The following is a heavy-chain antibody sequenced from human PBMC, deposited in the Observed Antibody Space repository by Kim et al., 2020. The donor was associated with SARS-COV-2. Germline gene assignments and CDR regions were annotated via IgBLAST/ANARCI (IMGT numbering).Heavy chain of an antibody. CDR2: VYYSGTT. V-gene: IGHV4-59*13. D-gene: IGHD4-4*01. CDR1: GGSITSAY. CDR3: AREGTGVTAYGMDD. J-gene: IGHJ6*02. Sequence: SETLSLTCTVSGGSITSAYWTWIRQPPGKGLEWIGYVYYSGTTTYNPSLKSRVTISIDTSKKHFSLNVTSVTAADTAVYYCAREGTGVTAYGMDDWGQGT.